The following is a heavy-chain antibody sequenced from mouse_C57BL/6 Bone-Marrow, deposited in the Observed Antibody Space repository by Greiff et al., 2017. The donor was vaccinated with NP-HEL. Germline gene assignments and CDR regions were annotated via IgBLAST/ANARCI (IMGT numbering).Heavy chain of an antibody. D-gene: IGHD1-1*01. Sequence: QVQLQQPGAELVRPGSSVKLSCKASGYTFTSYWMDWVKQRPGQGLEWIGNIYPSDSETHYNQKFKDKATLTVDKSSSTAYMQLSSLTSEDSAVYYCARNYGSSYARDYWGQGTSVTVSS. CDR1: GYTFTSYW. J-gene: IGHJ4*01. V-gene: IGHV1-61*01. CDR2: IYPSDSET. CDR3: ARNYGSSYARDY.